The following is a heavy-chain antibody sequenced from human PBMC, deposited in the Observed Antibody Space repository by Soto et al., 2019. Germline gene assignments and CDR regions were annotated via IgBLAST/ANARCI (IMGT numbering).Heavy chain of an antibody. CDR2: IIPIFGTA. Sequence: SVKVSCKASGGTFSSYAISWVRQAPGQGLEWMGGIIPIFGTANYAQKFQGRVTITADESTSTAYMELSSLRSEDTAVYYCARVGSGYDYRGYWGQGTLVTVSS. V-gene: IGHV1-69*13. J-gene: IGHJ4*02. CDR1: GGTFSSYA. CDR3: ARVGSGYDYRGY. D-gene: IGHD5-12*01.